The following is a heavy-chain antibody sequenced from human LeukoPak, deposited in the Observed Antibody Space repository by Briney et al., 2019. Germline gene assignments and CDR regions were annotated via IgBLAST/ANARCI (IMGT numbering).Heavy chain of an antibody. V-gene: IGHV3-73*01. Sequence: QPGGSLRLSCAASGFTFSGSAIHWVRQSSGKGLEWVGHIDKKDNFYATTSAASVTGRFTISRDDSKNTAYLQMNSLKTADTALYYCTRDSGTYNWLDPWGQGTLVTVSS. J-gene: IGHJ5*02. CDR2: IDKKDNFYAT. D-gene: IGHD1-26*01. CDR3: TRDSGTYNWLDP. CDR1: GFTFSGSA.